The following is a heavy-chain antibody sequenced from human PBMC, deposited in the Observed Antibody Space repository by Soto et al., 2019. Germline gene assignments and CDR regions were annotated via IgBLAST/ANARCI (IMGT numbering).Heavy chain of an antibody. Sequence: SQPLSLAFAISGDIVVSNTATCNFIRQSPSRGLEWLGRTYYRSQWHNDYAESVKSRITINPDTSKNQFSLQLNSVTPEDTAVYYCARERGFLSEALDIWGRGTMVTVSS. CDR2: TYYRSQWHN. J-gene: IGHJ3*02. V-gene: IGHV6-1*01. D-gene: IGHD3-10*01. CDR1: GDIVVSNTAT. CDR3: ARERGFLSEALDI.